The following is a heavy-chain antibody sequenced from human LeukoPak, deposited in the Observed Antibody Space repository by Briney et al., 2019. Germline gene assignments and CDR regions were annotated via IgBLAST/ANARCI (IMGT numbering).Heavy chain of an antibody. J-gene: IGHJ6*02. Sequence: PGGSLRLSCAASGFTFSSYGMHWVRQAPGKGLEWVAFIRYDGSNKYYADSVKGRFTISRDNSKNTLYLQMNSLRAEDTALYYCAKEKADGVPGYYYGMDVWGQGTTVTVSS. CDR1: GFTFSSYG. D-gene: IGHD3-10*01. CDR2: IRYDGSNK. V-gene: IGHV3-30*02. CDR3: AKEKADGVPGYYYGMDV.